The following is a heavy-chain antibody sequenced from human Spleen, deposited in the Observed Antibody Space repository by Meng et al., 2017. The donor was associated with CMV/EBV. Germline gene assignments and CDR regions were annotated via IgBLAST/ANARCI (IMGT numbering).Heavy chain of an antibody. CDR3: ARRYCSSTSCYSDWYFDL. Sequence: GHFSGDYWSWIRQPPGKGLEWIGQIYHSGYTNHNPSLRSRVTISVDTSKNQLSLKLSSVTAADTAVYYCARRYCSSTSCYSDWYFDLWGPGSLVTVSS. CDR2: IYHSGYT. J-gene: IGHJ2*01. CDR1: GHFSGDY. D-gene: IGHD2-2*01. V-gene: IGHV4-34*01.